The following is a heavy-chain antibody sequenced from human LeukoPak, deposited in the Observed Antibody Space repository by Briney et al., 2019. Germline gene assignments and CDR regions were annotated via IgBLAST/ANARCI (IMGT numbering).Heavy chain of an antibody. CDR3: GRDDADVQNYGIQY. Sequence: GGSLRLSCAASGFTFSSYGMSCVRQAPGKGLEGLAFIRYDGSNKYYADSVKRRFTISRDNSKNTLYLQMNNMRAEDTAVYFCGRDDADVQNYGIQYWGQGTLVTVSS. V-gene: IGHV3-30*02. D-gene: IGHD5-24*01. CDR2: IRYDGSNK. CDR1: GFTFSSYG. J-gene: IGHJ4*02.